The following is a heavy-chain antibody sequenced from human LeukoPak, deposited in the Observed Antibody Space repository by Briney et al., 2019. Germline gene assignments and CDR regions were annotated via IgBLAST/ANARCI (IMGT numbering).Heavy chain of an antibody. CDR3: ARAPVTSCSGVLCYPFVY. V-gene: IGHV3-23*01. Sequence: GGSLRLSCAASGFTFSSYAMSWVRQAPGKGLEWVSATSSSDAGTYHADSVRGRFTISRDNSKNTLYLQMNSLRAEDAAVYYCARAPVTSCSGVLCYPFVYWGQGTLVTVSS. D-gene: IGHD2-15*01. CDR1: GFTFSSYA. CDR2: TSSSDAGT. J-gene: IGHJ4*02.